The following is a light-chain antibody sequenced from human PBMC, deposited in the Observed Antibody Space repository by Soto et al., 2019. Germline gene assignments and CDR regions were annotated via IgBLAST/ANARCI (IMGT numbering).Light chain of an antibody. CDR3: SSYAGSNRV. V-gene: IGLV2-8*01. Sequence: QSVLTQPPSATGFPGQSVTISCTGTSSDVGDYNYVSWYQQHPGKAPKLMIYEVSKRPSGVPDRFSGSKSGNTASLTVSGLQAEDEADYYCSSYAGSNRVFGTGTKVTVL. J-gene: IGLJ1*01. CDR2: EVS. CDR1: SSDVGDYNY.